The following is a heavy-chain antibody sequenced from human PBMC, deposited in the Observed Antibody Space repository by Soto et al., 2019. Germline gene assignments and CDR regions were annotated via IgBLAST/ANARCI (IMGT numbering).Heavy chain of an antibody. D-gene: IGHD6-13*01. Sequence: GASVKVSCKASGYDFTAYDINWVRQASGQGLEWMGWMNPINGATGTARRFQGRVSLSRNTATGTAYLELTSLSSYDTAVYYCGRGPSPRAPAGGTPYYYAMDVWGQGTTVTVSS. CDR2: MNPINGAT. J-gene: IGHJ6*02. CDR3: GRGPSPRAPAGGTPYYYAMDV. CDR1: GYDFTAYD. V-gene: IGHV1-8*02.